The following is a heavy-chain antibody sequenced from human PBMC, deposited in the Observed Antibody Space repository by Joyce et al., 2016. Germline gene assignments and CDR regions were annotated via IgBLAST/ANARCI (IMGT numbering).Heavy chain of an antibody. CDR3: ARRFNS. V-gene: IGHV3-48*03. CDR2: ISNSGSCM. J-gene: IGHJ5*01. Sequence: VQLVESGGGLVQPGGSLGLSCAAAGFTVSSYEMNWVRQAPGKGLEWISSISNSGSCMKYADSVKGRFTIFRDNAKNSLSLQMNSLRVEDTALYYCARRFNSWGQGTLVTVSS. CDR1: GFTVSSYE.